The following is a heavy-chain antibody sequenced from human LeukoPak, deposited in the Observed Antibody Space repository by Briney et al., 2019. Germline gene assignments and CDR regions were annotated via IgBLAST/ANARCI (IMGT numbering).Heavy chain of an antibody. CDR2: ISSSSTYI. D-gene: IGHD3-3*01. J-gene: IGHJ4*02. CDR3: ARDPRLEISGMVIDMLDY. CDR1: GLSFSSQC. Sequence: GGSLSLSCAPSGLSFSSQCINWVRQAPGKGLEWVSYISSSSTYIYYAASVKGRFAISRDNARNSLFLQMNSLRAEDSGIYYCARDPRLEISGMVIDMLDYWGQGTLVTVSS. V-gene: IGHV3-21*01.